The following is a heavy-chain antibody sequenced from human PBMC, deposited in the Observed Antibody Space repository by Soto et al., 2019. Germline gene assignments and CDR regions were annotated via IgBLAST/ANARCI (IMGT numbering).Heavy chain of an antibody. V-gene: IGHV5-10-1*01. D-gene: IGHD3-22*01. Sequence: GESLKISCKGSGYSFTSYWISWVRQMPGKGLEWMGRIDPSDSYTNYSPSFQGHVTISADKSISTAYLQWSSLKASDTAMYYCARHRYYYDSSGQLYGMDVWGQGXTVTVSS. CDR1: GYSFTSYW. CDR3: ARHRYYYDSSGQLYGMDV. CDR2: IDPSDSYT. J-gene: IGHJ6*02.